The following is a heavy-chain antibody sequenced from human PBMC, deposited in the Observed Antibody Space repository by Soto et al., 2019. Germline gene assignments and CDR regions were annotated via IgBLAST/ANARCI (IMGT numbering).Heavy chain of an antibody. CDR3: ATGSDLGDY. D-gene: IGHD6-19*01. CDR2: ISYDGSNK. CDR1: GFTFSSYA. J-gene: IGHJ4*02. V-gene: IGHV3-30-3*01. Sequence: QVQLVESGGGVVQPGRSLRLSCAASGFTFSSYAMHWVRQAPGKGLEWVAVISYDGSNKYYADSVKGRFTISRDNSKNTLYLQMNSLRAEDTAVYYCATGSDLGDYWGQGTLVTVSS.